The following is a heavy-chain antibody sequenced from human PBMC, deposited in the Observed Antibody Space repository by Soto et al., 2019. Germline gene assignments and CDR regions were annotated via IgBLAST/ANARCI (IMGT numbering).Heavy chain of an antibody. D-gene: IGHD6-19*01. V-gene: IGHV4-34*01. CDR2: INHSGST. CDR3: ARAAYSTGWYAY. J-gene: IGHJ4*02. CDR1: DGSSCCYY. Sequence: PLATLSLTCGVYDGSSCCYYWTWIRKHPGRGLEWIGEINHSGSTNYNPSLKSRVTISVDTSMSHFSLKLSSVTAADTAVYYCARAAYSTGWYAYWGQGTLVTVSS.